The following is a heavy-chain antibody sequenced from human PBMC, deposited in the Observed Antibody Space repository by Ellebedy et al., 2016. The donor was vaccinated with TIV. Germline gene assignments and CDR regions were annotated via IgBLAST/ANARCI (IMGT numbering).Heavy chain of an antibody. V-gene: IGHV4-39*01. J-gene: IGHJ4*02. CDR2: IYYSGST. Sequence: SETLSLXXTVSGGSISSSSYYWGWIRQPPGKGLEWIGSIYYSGSTYYNPSLKSRVTISVDTSKNQFSLKLSSVTAADTAVYYCARRSGRDGYNPYFDYWGQGTLVTVSS. D-gene: IGHD5-24*01. CDR1: GGSISSSSYY. CDR3: ARRSGRDGYNPYFDY.